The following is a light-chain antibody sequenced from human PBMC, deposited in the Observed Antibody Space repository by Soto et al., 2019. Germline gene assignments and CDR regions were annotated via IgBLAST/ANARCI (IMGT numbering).Light chain of an antibody. CDR2: DAS. V-gene: IGKV3-11*01. CDR3: QQRSNWPLLT. Sequence: EIVLTHSPATLSLSPGEGATLSCRASQSVSNYVNWLQQKSGQAPRLFIYDASNGATGIPARFSGRGSGTDFTLTITCLEPEDFAVYYCQQRSNWPLLTFGQGTRLHI. J-gene: IGKJ5*01. CDR1: QSVSNY.